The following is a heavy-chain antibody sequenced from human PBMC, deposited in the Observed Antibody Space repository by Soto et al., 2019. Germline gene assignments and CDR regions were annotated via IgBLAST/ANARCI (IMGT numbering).Heavy chain of an antibody. J-gene: IGHJ3*02. V-gene: IGHV3-30*18. Sequence: WVSLRLSCAASGFTFSSYVMHWVREAPGKGLEWVAVISYDGINTYYADSVNGRFTISRDNSKNTLYLQMNSLRAEDTAVYYCAKDGLGGWYHEDAFDIWGQGKMVTV. D-gene: IGHD2-15*01. CDR3: AKDGLGGWYHEDAFDI. CDR1: GFTFSSYV. CDR2: ISYDGINT.